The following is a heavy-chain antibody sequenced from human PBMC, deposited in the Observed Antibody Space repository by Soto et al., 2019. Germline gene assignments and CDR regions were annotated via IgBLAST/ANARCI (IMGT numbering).Heavy chain of an antibody. D-gene: IGHD3-22*01. V-gene: IGHV3-33*01. CDR3: ARDYYDSSGSPPGFFDY. CDR1: GFTFSSYG. J-gene: IGHJ4*02. CDR2: IWYDGSNK. Sequence: SLRLSCAASGFTFSSYGMHWVRQAPGKGLEWVAVIWYDGSNKYYADSVKGRFTISRDNSKNTLYLQMNSLRAEDTAVYYCARDYYDSSGSPPGFFDYWGQGTLVTVSS.